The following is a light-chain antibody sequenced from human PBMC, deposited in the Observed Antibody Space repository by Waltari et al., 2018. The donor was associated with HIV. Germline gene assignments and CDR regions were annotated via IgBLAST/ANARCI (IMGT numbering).Light chain of an antibody. Sequence: QSVLTQPPSASGTPGQTSSISCSGSRPNVRSNNVYSYQHIPPTAPKLIIYNTDQRPSGVPARFSASKTGTSASLAISGLQPGDEGLYYCGTWDADLDGPVFGGGTKVTVL. CDR2: NTD. J-gene: IGLJ3*02. V-gene: IGLV1-44*01. CDR1: RPNVRSNN. CDR3: GTWDADLDGPV.